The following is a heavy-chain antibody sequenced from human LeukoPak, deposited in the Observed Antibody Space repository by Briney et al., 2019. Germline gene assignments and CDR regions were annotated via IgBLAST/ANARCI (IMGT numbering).Heavy chain of an antibody. J-gene: IGHJ6*02. CDR1: GFTFSDSW. D-gene: IGHD3-16*01. V-gene: IGHV3-7*01. CDR2: TNQDGGEK. CDR3: ATYTHWVAGDV. Sequence: GGSLRLSCAASGFTFSDSWMSWVRHAPGEGLEGGANTNQDGGEKDYVDSVKGRFTICRDNARNSLYLQMGSLRAEDTAVYYCATYTHWVAGDVWGQGTTVTVSS.